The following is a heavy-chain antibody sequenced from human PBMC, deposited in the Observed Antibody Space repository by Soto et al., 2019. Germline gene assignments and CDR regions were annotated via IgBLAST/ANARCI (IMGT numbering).Heavy chain of an antibody. CDR1: GYIFSANY. J-gene: IGHJ4*02. Sequence: ASVKVSCKASGYIFSANYIHWVRQAPGQGLEWLGWINPHSGATNYAQKFLGRVTMSADTSASTAYMDLARLKSDDTAMYYCASVIGGDSEYYFDYWGQGTLVTVSS. D-gene: IGHD4-17*01. CDR2: INPHSGAT. V-gene: IGHV1-2*02. CDR3: ASVIGGDSEYYFDY.